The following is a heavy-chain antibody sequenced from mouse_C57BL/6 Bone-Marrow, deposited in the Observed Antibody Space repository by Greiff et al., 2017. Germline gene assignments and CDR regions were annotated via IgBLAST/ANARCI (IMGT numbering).Heavy chain of an antibody. CDR2: IYPGSGST. J-gene: IGHJ4*01. D-gene: IGHD1-1*01. V-gene: IGHV1-9*01. Sequence: VQLQQSGAELMKPGASVKLSCKATGYTFTGYWIEWVKQRPGHGLERIGDIYPGSGSTNYNEKFKSKATLTVDTSSSTAYMQLSSLTSEDSAVYYCARDRVYYGSTSYAMDYWGQGTSVTVSS. CDR1: GYTFTGYW. CDR3: ARDRVYYGSTSYAMDY.